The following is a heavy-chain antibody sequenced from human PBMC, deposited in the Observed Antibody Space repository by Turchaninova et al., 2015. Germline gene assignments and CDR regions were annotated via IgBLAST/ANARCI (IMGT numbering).Heavy chain of an antibody. CDR2: IKPDGGEK. CDR3: ARGDYYDRSGYYHDAFDV. Sequence: EVQLVESGGALVQPGGSLRISCAASGFTFSSYWISWIRPTPGKGLEWVATIKPDGGEKYYVDSVKGRFTISRDNAKNSLNLQMNSLRAGDTAVYYCARGDYYDRSGYYHDAFDVWGRGTRVTVSS. J-gene: IGHJ3*01. D-gene: IGHD3-22*01. V-gene: IGHV3-7*03. CDR1: GFTFSSYW.